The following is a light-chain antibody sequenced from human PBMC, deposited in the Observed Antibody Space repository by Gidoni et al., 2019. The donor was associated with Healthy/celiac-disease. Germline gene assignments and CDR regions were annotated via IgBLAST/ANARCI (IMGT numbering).Light chain of an antibody. Sequence: DIQMTQSPSSLSASVGDRVTITCRASQSMSSDLNWYQQKPGKAPMLLIYAASSLQSVVPSRFSGSGSGTDFTLTISSLQPEDFATYYCQQSYSTLTFGGGTKVEIK. V-gene: IGKV1-39*01. CDR2: AAS. CDR3: QQSYSTLT. J-gene: IGKJ4*01. CDR1: QSMSSD.